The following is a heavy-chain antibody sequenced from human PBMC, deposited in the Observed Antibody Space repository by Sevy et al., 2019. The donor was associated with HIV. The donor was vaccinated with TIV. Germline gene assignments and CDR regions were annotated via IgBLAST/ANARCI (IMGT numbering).Heavy chain of an antibody. CDR1: GGSITSLY. J-gene: IGHJ4*02. Sequence: LSLTCTVSGGSITSLYCNWIRQPPGKGLEWIANIYYNGHINYNPSLKSRVTLSLDTSKNQFSLRLSSVTAADTAMYYCAGENAWGRGYSWGQGTLVTVSS. V-gene: IGHV4-59*08. CDR2: IYYNGHI. CDR3: AGENAWGRGYS. D-gene: IGHD1-26*01.